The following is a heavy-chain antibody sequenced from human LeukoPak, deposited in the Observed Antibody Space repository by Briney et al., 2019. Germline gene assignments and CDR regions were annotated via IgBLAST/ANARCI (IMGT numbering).Heavy chain of an antibody. D-gene: IGHD6-13*01. CDR2: INPNSGRT. CDR3: ARDLYEHIAAPGSYGMDV. J-gene: IGHJ6*02. Sequence: ASVKVSFKASGYTFTGYSMLWVRQAPGQGLEWMGWINPNSGRTNYAQKFQGRVTMTRDTSISTAYMELSRLRSDDTAMYYCARDLYEHIAAPGSYGMDVWGQGTTVTVSS. V-gene: IGHV1-2*02. CDR1: GYTFTGYS.